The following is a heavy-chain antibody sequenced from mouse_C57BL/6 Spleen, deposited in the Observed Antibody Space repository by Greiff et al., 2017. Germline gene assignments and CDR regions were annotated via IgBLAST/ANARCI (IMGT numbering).Heavy chain of an antibody. D-gene: IGHD1-1*01. Sequence: EVQLQQSGTVLARPGASVKMSCKTSGYTFTSYWMHWVKQRPGQGLEWIGAIYPGNSDTSYNQKFKGKAKLTAVTSASTAYMELSSLTNEDSAVYYCTTVVANDYAMDYWGQGTSVTVSS. V-gene: IGHV1-5*01. CDR2: IYPGNSDT. CDR3: TTVVANDYAMDY. J-gene: IGHJ4*01. CDR1: GYTFTSYW.